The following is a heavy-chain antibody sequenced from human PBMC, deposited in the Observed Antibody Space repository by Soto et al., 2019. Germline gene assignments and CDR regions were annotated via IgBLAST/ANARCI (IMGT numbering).Heavy chain of an antibody. CDR1: GDSISTGGYY. J-gene: IGHJ4*02. Sequence: TLSLTCPVSGDSISTGGYYWSWLRQHPGKGLEWIGHIYYSGSTYYNPSLKSRFTISVDTSKNQFSLKLSSVTAADTAVYYCAKGIVYAIYDFDYWGQGTPVTVYS. V-gene: IGHV4-31*03. D-gene: IGHD2-8*01. CDR2: IYYSGST. CDR3: AKGIVYAIYDFDY.